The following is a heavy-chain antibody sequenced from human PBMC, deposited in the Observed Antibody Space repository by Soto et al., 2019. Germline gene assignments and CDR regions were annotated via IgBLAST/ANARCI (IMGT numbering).Heavy chain of an antibody. CDR2: ISYGGSNK. D-gene: IGHD6-6*01. V-gene: IGHV3-30-3*01. J-gene: IGHJ4*02. Sequence: GGSLRLSCAASGFTFSSYAMHWVRQAPGKGLEWVAVISYGGSNKYYADSVKGRFTISRDNSKNTLYLQMNSLRAEDTAVYYCAREKYSRSFDYWGQGTLVTVSS. CDR3: AREKYSRSFDY. CDR1: GFTFSSYA.